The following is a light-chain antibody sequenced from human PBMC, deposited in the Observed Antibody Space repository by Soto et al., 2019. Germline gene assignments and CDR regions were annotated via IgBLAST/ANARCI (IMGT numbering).Light chain of an antibody. CDR1: QDISNY. V-gene: IGKV1-33*01. Sequence: DIQMTQSPSSLSASVGDRVTITFQASQDISNYLNWYQQKPGKAPKLLIYDASGLEAGVPSRFSGSGSGTDFTFTISSLQPEDIATYYCQQYDNLPTFGQGTRLEIK. J-gene: IGKJ5*01. CDR2: DAS. CDR3: QQYDNLPT.